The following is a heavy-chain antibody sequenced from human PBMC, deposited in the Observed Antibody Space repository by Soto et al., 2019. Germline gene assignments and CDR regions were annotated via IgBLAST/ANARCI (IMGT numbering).Heavy chain of an antibody. CDR2: INHSGST. J-gene: IGHJ4*02. CDR1: GGSFRGYY. D-gene: IGHD6-19*01. Sequence: SETLSLTCAVYGGSFRGYYWSWIRQPPGKGLEWIGEINHSGSTNYNPSLKSRVTISVDTSKNQFSLKLSSVTAADTAVYYCARQGQWLVRSFDYWGQGTLVTVS. V-gene: IGHV4-34*01. CDR3: ARQGQWLVRSFDY.